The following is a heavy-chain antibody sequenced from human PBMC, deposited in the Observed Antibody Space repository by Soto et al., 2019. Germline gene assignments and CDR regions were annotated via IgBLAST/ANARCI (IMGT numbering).Heavy chain of an antibody. CDR2: ISGSGGST. CDR3: AKDPGEWHYDSSGQNPIWFDP. V-gene: IGHV3-23*01. D-gene: IGHD3-22*01. Sequence: GGSLRLSCAASGFTFSSYAMSWVRQAPGKGLEWVSAISGSGGSTYYADSVKGRFTISRDNSKNTLYLQMNSLRAEDTAVYYCAKDPGEWHYDSSGQNPIWFDPWGQGTLVTVSS. CDR1: GFTFSSYA. J-gene: IGHJ5*02.